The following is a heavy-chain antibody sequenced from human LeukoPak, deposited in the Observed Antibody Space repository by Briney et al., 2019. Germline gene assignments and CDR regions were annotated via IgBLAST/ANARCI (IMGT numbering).Heavy chain of an antibody. J-gene: IGHJ4*02. CDR2: ISSRGDTI. Sequence: PGGSLRLSCAASGFTFSSYEMNWVRQAPGKGLEWVSYISSRGDTIYYADSVRGRFTLYRDNAKNSLYLQMNSLRAEDTAVYYCARGYASAWCDYWGQGALVTVSS. CDR3: ARGYASAWCDY. CDR1: GFTFSSYE. V-gene: IGHV3-48*03. D-gene: IGHD6-19*01.